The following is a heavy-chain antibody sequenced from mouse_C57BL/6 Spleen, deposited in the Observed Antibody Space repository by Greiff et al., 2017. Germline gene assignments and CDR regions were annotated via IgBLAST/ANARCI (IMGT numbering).Heavy chain of an antibody. V-gene: IGHV1-64*01. D-gene: IGHD1-1*01. J-gene: IGHJ4*01. Sequence: VQLQQPGAELVKPGASVKLSCKASGYTFTSYWMHWVKQRPGQGLEWIGMIHPNSGSTNYNEKFKSKATLTVDKSSSTAYMQLSSLTSEDSAVYYCAMMGFITTVVCAMDYWGQGTSVTVSS. CDR2: IHPNSGST. CDR3: AMMGFITTVVCAMDY. CDR1: GYTFTSYW.